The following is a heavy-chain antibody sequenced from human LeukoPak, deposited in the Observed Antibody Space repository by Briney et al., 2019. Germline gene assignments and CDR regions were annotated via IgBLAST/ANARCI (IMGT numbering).Heavy chain of an antibody. CDR3: ARVGELLYRALDY. V-gene: IGHV3-21*01. CDR2: ISSSSSYI. Sequence: PGRSLRLSCAASGFTFSSYSMNWVRQAPGKGLEWVSSISSSSSYIYYADSVKGRFTISRDNAKNSLYLQMNSLRAEDTAVYYSARVGELLYRALDYWGQGTLVTVSS. D-gene: IGHD3-10*01. J-gene: IGHJ4*02. CDR1: GFTFSSYS.